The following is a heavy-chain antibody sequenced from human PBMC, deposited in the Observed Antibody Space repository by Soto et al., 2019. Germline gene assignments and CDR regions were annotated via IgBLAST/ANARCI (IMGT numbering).Heavy chain of an antibody. V-gene: IGHV1-18*01. Sequence: QVQLVQSGGEVKKPGASVKVSCKASAYTFTNYGISWVRQAPGQGLEWMGWISAYNGNINYAQKFRGRVTLTTDTCTSSADLEVRSLRSDVTAVYYCARSGSSWNLREFDSWGQGTLGTVSS. CDR3: ARSGSSWNLREFDS. D-gene: IGHD6-13*01. J-gene: IGHJ4*02. CDR1: AYTFTNYG. CDR2: ISAYNGNI.